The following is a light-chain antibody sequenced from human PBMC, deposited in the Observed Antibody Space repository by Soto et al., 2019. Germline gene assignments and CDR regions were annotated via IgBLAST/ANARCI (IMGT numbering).Light chain of an antibody. CDR2: GAS. CDR1: QSVSSN. CDR3: QQYNNWPLT. J-gene: IGKJ5*01. Sequence: EIVMTQSPATLSVSPGKTATLSCRASQSVSSNLAWYQQKPGQAPRLLIYGASTRATGIPARFSGSGSGTEFTLTISSLQSEDFAVYYCQQYNNWPLTFGQGTRLEIK. V-gene: IGKV3-15*01.